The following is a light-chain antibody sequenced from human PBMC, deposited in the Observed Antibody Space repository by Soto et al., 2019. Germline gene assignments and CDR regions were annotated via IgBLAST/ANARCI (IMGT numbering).Light chain of an antibody. V-gene: IGLV2-11*01. CDR2: DVI. CDR3: CSHAGSNNYV. J-gene: IGLJ1*01. Sequence: QSALTQPRSVSGSPGQSVTLSCTGTSSDVGNYDYVSWYQQHPGMAPKLIIYDVIKRPSGVPDRFSGSKSGNTASLTISGLQAEDEADYYCCSHAGSNNYVFGTGTKVTVL. CDR1: SSDVGNYDY.